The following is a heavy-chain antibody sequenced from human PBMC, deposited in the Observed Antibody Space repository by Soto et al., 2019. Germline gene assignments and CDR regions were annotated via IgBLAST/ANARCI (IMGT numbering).Heavy chain of an antibody. D-gene: IGHD1-26*01. Sequence: QVQLVQSGAEVKKPGSSVKVSCKASGGTFSSYAISWVRQAPGQGLEWMGGIIPIFGTANYAQKFQGRVTITADKSTSTAYMELSSLRSEDTAVYYCARGSSGSYHLGYYGMDVWGQGTTVTVSS. V-gene: IGHV1-69*06. J-gene: IGHJ6*02. CDR3: ARGSSGSYHLGYYGMDV. CDR2: IIPIFGTA. CDR1: GGTFSSYA.